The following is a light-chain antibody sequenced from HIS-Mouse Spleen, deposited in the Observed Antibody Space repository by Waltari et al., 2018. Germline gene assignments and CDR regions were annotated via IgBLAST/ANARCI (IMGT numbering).Light chain of an antibody. CDR2: RNN. J-gene: IGLJ3*02. CDR3: AAWDDSLSGWV. Sequence: QSVLTQPPSASGTPGQRVTISCSGSSSNIGSNYVYWYQQLPGPAPKLLIHRNNQRPSGVPDRFSGSKSGTSASLAISGLRSEDEADYYCAAWDDSLSGWVFGGGTKLTVL. CDR1: SSNIGSNY. V-gene: IGLV1-47*01.